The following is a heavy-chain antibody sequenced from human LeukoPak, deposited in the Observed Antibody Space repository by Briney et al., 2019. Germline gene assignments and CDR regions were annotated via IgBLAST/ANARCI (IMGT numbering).Heavy chain of an antibody. D-gene: IGHD6-13*01. CDR1: GYTFTSYG. CDR3: ARGDSSSWYHAFDI. V-gene: IGHV1-18*01. CDR2: ISAYNGNT. Sequence: ASVKVSCKASGYTFTSYGISWVRQTPGQGLEWMGWISAYNGNTNYAQKLQGRVTMTTDTSTSTAYMELRSLRSDDTAVYYCARGDSSSWYHAFDIWGQGTMVTVSS. J-gene: IGHJ3*02.